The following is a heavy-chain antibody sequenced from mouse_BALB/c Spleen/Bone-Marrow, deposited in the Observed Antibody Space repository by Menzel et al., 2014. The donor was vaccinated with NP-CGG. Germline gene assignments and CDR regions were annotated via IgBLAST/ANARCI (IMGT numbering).Heavy chain of an antibody. CDR1: GFTFSDFY. CDR2: SRNKANDYTT. CDR3: ARDANYWYFDV. J-gene: IGHJ1*01. V-gene: IGHV7-1*02. Sequence: EVQVVESGGGLVQPGGSLRLSCAPSGFTFSDFYMEWVRQPPGKRLEWIAASRNKANDYTTEYSASVKGRFIVSRDTSQSILYLQMNALRAEDTAIYYCARDANYWYFDVWGAGTTVTVSS.